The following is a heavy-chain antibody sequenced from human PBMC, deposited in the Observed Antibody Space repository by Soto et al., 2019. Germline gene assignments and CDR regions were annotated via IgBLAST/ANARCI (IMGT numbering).Heavy chain of an antibody. V-gene: IGHV4-31*03. CDR1: GDSISRGGYY. CDR3: ARDGAGAYGLGWFDP. CDR2: IYHSGST. Sequence: QVQLQESGPGLVKPSQTLSLTCTVSGDSISRGGYYWNWIRQHPRKGLEWIGYIYHSGSTNYNPSLKSRVTIPVDTSKNQLSLELSSVTAADTAIYYCARDGAGAYGLGWFDPWGQGILVTVSS. J-gene: IGHJ5*02. D-gene: IGHD2-21*01.